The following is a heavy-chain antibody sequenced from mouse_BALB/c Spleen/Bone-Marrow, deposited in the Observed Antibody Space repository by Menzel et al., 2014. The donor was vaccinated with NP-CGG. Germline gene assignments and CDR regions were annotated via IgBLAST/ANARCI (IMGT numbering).Heavy chain of an antibody. D-gene: IGHD1-1*02. V-gene: IGHV1S81*02. Sequence: VQLQQSGAELVKPGASVKLSCKASGYTFTSYYMYWVKQRPGQGLEWIGEINPSNGGTNFNEKFKSKATLTVDKSSSTAYMQLSSLTSEDSAVYNCTRENYGFAYWGQGTLVTVSA. J-gene: IGHJ3*01. CDR2: INPSNGGT. CDR3: TRENYGFAY. CDR1: GYTFTSYY.